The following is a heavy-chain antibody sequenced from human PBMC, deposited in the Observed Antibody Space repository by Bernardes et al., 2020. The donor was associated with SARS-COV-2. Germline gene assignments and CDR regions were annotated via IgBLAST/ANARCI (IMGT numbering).Heavy chain of an antibody. V-gene: IGHV1-18*01. D-gene: IGHD2-2*01. CDR2: ISINNDNT. CDR3: ARDDRRYCSSSSCHTIGFDF. Sequence: ASVKVSCKASGYNFLSYGISWVRQAPGQGLEWMGWISINNDNTKYSEKFQGRVTLTIDKSTSTAYMELTTLRSDDTAVYYCARDDRRYCSSSSCHTIGFDFWGPGSMVTVSS. CDR1: GYNFLSYG. J-gene: IGHJ3*01.